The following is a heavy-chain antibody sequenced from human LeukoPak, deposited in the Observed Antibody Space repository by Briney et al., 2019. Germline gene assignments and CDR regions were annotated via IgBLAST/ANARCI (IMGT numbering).Heavy chain of an antibody. Sequence: PSETLSLTCTVSGGSISSSSYYWGWLRQPPGRGLEWIGSIYYSGSTYYNPSLKSRVTISVDTYKNQFSLKLSSVTAADTAVYYCARRHVEYSSSSDPYYFDYWGQGTLVTASS. CDR1: GGSISSSSYY. CDR3: ARRHVEYSSSSDPYYFDY. CDR2: IYYSGST. J-gene: IGHJ4*02. D-gene: IGHD6-6*01. V-gene: IGHV4-39*07.